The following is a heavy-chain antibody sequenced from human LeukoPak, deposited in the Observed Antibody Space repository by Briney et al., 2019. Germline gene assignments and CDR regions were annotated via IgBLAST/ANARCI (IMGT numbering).Heavy chain of an antibody. J-gene: IGHJ4*02. Sequence: GGSLRLSCAASGFTFSSYAMSWVRQAPGKGLEWVSAISGSGGSTYYADSVKGRFTISRDNAKNSLYLQMNSLRAEDTAVYYCARVRHDEVRGPVFDYWGQGTLVTVSS. CDR3: ARVRHDEVRGPVFDY. V-gene: IGHV3-23*01. CDR2: ISGSGGST. CDR1: GFTFSSYA. D-gene: IGHD3-10*01.